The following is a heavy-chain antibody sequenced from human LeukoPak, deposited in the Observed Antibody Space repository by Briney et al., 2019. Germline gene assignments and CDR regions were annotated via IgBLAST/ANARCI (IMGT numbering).Heavy chain of an antibody. CDR2: ISYSGSI. V-gene: IGHV4-39*01. D-gene: IGHD3-10*01. J-gene: IGHJ4*02. CDR1: GGPISSSPYY. CDR3: ARLSPYLGSGSSAFPDDF. Sequence: KASETLSLTCTVSGGPISSSPYYWGWIRQPPGKGLEWIGSISYSGSIYYNPSLKSRVTISVDTSKNQFSLKLSSVAAADTAVCYCARLSPYLGSGSSAFPDDFWGQGTLVTVSS.